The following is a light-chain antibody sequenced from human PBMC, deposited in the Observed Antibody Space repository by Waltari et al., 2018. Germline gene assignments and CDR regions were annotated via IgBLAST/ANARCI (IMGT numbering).Light chain of an antibody. CDR2: VNSDGSH. CDR1: RGHSPNI. Sequence: LVLTQSPSASASLGASVKLTCTLTRGHSPNIIEWPQQHPEKGPRYLMNVNSDGSHNKGVGIPDRFSGSSSGAERYLTISSLQSEDEADYYCQTGGHGTWVFGGGTRLTVL. V-gene: IGLV4-69*01. J-gene: IGLJ3*02. CDR3: QTGGHGTWV.